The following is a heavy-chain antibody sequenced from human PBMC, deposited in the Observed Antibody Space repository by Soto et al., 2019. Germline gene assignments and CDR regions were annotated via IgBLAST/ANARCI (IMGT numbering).Heavy chain of an antibody. D-gene: IGHD2-2*01. CDR3: ARVAAYCSSASCYADY. J-gene: IGHJ4*02. V-gene: IGHV3-64*01. CDR1: GFTFSSYA. CDR2: ITSNGGST. Sequence: PGGSLRLSCAGSGFTFSSYALHWVRQAPGKGLEYLSGITSNGGSTYYANSVKGRFTISRDNSKKTLYLQMGSLRADDMVLYYCARVAAYCSSASCYADYWGQGTLVTVSS.